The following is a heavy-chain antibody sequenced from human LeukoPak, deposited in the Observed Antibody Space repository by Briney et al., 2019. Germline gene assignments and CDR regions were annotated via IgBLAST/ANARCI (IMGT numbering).Heavy chain of an antibody. Sequence: PSETLSLTCAVYGGSFSGYYWSWIRQPPGKGLEWIGEINHSGSTNYNPSLKSRVTISVDTSKNQFSLKLSSVTAADTAAYYCARGRRLRSFFDYWGQGTLSPSPQ. J-gene: IGHJ4*02. V-gene: IGHV4-34*01. CDR3: ARGRRLRSFFDY. D-gene: IGHD4-17*01. CDR2: INHSGST. CDR1: GGSFSGYY.